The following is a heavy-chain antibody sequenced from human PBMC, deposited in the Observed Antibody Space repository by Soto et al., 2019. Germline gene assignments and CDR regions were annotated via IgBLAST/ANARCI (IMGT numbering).Heavy chain of an antibody. CDR2: INPNSGGT. Sequence: ASVKVSCKASGYTFTGYYMHWVRQAPGQGLEWMGWINPNSGGTNYAQKFQGRVTMTRDTSISTAYMELSRLRSDDTAVYYCARGVGFVVVVAAQGNGMDVWGQGTTVTVS. D-gene: IGHD2-15*01. J-gene: IGHJ6*02. V-gene: IGHV1-2*02. CDR1: GYTFTGYY. CDR3: ARGVGFVVVVAAQGNGMDV.